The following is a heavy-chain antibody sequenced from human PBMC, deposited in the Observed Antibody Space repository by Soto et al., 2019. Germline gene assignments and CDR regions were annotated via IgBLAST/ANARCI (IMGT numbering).Heavy chain of an antibody. V-gene: IGHV4-59*08. Sequence: SETLSLTCTVSGGSISSYYWSWIRQPPGKGLEWIGYIYYSGSTNYNPSLKSRVTISVDTSKNQFSLKLSSVTAADTAVYYCARQYCSGGSCYDYWGQGTLVTVSS. CDR3: ARQYCSGGSCYDY. D-gene: IGHD2-15*01. CDR1: GGSISSYY. CDR2: IYYSGST. J-gene: IGHJ4*02.